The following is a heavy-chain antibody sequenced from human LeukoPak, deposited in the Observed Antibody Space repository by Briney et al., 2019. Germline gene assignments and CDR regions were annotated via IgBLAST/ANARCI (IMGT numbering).Heavy chain of an antibody. Sequence: SETLSLTCAVSGYSISSGYYWGWIRQPPGKGREWIGSIYHTGSTYYNASLKSRVTISVDTSKNQFSLKLSSVTAADTAVYYCAREMTTVTSDYWGQGTLVTVSS. CDR3: AREMTTVTSDY. CDR1: GYSISSGYY. J-gene: IGHJ4*02. D-gene: IGHD4-17*01. CDR2: IYHTGST. V-gene: IGHV4-38-2*01.